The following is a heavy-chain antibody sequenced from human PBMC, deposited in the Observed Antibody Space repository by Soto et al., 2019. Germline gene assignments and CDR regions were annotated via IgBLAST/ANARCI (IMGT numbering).Heavy chain of an antibody. CDR3: ATIGELDGFDI. Sequence: EVQLVESGGGLVMPEESLRLSCAASAFSFNAYNMKWVRQAPGKGLEWVSSISASGHQIFYADSVRGRFTIFRDNSRNPLYLQMNSLRAEDTAVYHCATIGELDGFDIWSQGTTVTVSS. D-gene: IGHD4-17*01. CDR1: AFSFNAYN. V-gene: IGHV3-21*06. CDR2: ISASGHQI. J-gene: IGHJ3*02.